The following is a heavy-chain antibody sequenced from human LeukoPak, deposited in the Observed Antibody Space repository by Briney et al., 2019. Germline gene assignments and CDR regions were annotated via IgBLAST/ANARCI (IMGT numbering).Heavy chain of an antibody. Sequence: GGSLRLSCTVSGLRFSTYAMSWVRQAPGKGLEWVSSISGSGGCTYYADSVKGRFTVSRDNSKNTVYLELNSLRAEDRAIYFCAKGGQNFDFWRFDYWGQGTLVTVSS. CDR2: ISGSGGCT. J-gene: IGHJ4*02. V-gene: IGHV3-23*01. CDR3: AKGGQNFDFWRFDY. CDR1: GLRFSTYA. D-gene: IGHD3-3*01.